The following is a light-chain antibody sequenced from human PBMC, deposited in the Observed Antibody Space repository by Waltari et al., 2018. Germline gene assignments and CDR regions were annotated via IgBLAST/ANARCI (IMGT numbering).Light chain of an antibody. CDR3: QHYLRLPVT. Sequence: EIVLTQSPGTLSLSPGESATLSCRTSQSVPRALAWYQQKPGQAPRLLIYGDSNRATGIPDRFRGSGSGTDFSLTISSLEPEXXXVYYCQHYLRLPVTFGQGTKVEVK. V-gene: IGKV3-20*01. J-gene: IGKJ1*01. CDR1: QSVPRA. CDR2: GDS.